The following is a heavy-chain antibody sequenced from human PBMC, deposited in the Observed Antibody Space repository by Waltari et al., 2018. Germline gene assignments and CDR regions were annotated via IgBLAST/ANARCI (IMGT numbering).Heavy chain of an antibody. Sequence: EEQLVEPGGGLVQPGRSLSLPCAASGFTFHDPAMHWVRQAPGKGVEWVSSISWNGENVAYADSVKGRYTISRDNAKKSLFLQMNSVRPEDTALYYCARGASGGQIAGDWGQGTLVTVSS. D-gene: IGHD5-12*01. CDR2: ISWNGENV. CDR1: GFTFHDPA. J-gene: IGHJ4*02. CDR3: ARGASGGQIAGD. V-gene: IGHV3-9*01.